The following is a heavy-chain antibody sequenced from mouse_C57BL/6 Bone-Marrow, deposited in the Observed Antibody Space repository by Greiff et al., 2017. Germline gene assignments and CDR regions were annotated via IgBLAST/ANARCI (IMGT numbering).Heavy chain of an antibody. CDR2: INPSTGGT. CDR1: GYSFTGYY. V-gene: IGHV1-42*01. Sequence: EVQLQQSGPELVKPGASVKISCKASGYSFTGYYMNWVKQSPEKSLEWIGEINPSTGGTTYNQKFKAKATLTVDKSSSTAYMQLKSLTSEDSAVXYGARRVTTVVVQYYFDNWGQGTTLTVSS. J-gene: IGHJ2*01. CDR3: ARRVTTVVVQYYFDN. D-gene: IGHD1-1*01.